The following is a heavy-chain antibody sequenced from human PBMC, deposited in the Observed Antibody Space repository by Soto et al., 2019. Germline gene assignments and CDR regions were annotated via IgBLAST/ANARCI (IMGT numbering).Heavy chain of an antibody. Sequence: SETLSLTCTVSGGSISSYYWSWIRQPPGKGLEWIGYIYYSGSTNYNPSLKSRVTISVDTSKNQFSLKLSSVTAADTAVYYCARQDIVVVPAAIFGGVFDPWGQGTLVTVSS. CDR2: IYYSGST. CDR3: ARQDIVVVPAAIFGGVFDP. CDR1: GGSISSYY. J-gene: IGHJ5*02. D-gene: IGHD2-2*01. V-gene: IGHV4-59*08.